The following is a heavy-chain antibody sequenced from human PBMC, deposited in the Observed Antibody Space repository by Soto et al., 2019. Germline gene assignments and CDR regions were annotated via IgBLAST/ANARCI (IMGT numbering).Heavy chain of an antibody. Sequence: GASVKVSCKASGGTFSSYAISWVRQAPGQGLEWMGGIIPIFGTANYAQKFQGRVTITADESTSTAYMELSSLRSEDTAVYYCARDIAVADYYYGMDVWGQGTTVTVSS. CDR1: GGTFSSYA. J-gene: IGHJ6*02. CDR2: IIPIFGTA. V-gene: IGHV1-69*13. D-gene: IGHD6-19*01. CDR3: ARDIAVADYYYGMDV.